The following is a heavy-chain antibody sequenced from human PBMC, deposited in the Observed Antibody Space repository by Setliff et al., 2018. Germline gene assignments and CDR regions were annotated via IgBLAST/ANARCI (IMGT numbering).Heavy chain of an antibody. D-gene: IGHD3-10*01. V-gene: IGHV4-61*05. CDR2: IYSSGST. CDR1: GGSISSSSYY. CDR3: AKVKDPFGMVRGVIES. J-gene: IGHJ5*01. Sequence: SETLSLTCTVSGGSISSSSYYWGWIRQPPGKGLEWIGYIYSSGSTYYNPSLKSRVTMSIDTSKNQFSLKLNSVTAADTAVYYCAKVKDPFGMVRGVIESWGQGTLVTVSS.